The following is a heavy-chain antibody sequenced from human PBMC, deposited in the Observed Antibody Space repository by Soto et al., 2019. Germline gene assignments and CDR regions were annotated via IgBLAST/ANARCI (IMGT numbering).Heavy chain of an antibody. V-gene: IGHV1-69*13. D-gene: IGHD5-18*01. CDR1: GGTFSSYA. CDR2: IIPIFGTA. CDR3: AGDSTPADRGYSYGLYY. J-gene: IGHJ4*02. Sequence: SVKVSCKASGGTFSSYAISWVRQAPGQGLEWMGGIIPIFGTANYAQKFQGRVTITADESTSTAYMELSSLRSEDTAVYYCAGDSTPADRGYSYGLYYWGQGTLVTVSS.